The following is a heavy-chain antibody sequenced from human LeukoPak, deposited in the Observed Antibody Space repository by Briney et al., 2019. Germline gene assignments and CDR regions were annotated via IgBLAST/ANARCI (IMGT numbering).Heavy chain of an antibody. D-gene: IGHD3-22*01. CDR3: TVVVVSYYYYYMDV. Sequence: MSSETLSLTCAVSGYSISSGYYWGWIRQPPGKGLEWIGSIYHSGSTYYNPSLKSRVTISVDTSKNQFSLKLSSVTAADTAVYYCTVVVVSYYYYYMDVWGKGTTVTVSS. CDR1: GYSISSGYY. J-gene: IGHJ6*03. CDR2: IYHSGST. V-gene: IGHV4-38-2*01.